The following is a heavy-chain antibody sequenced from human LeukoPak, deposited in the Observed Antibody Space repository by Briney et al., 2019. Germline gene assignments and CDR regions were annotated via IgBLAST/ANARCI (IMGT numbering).Heavy chain of an antibody. CDR2: IYSGGST. Sequence: QTGGSLRLSCAVSGFIVSSNYMSWVRQAPGKGLEWVSVIYSGGSTYYADSVKGRFTISRDNSKNTLYLQMNSLRAEDTAVYYCARANLNYYDSSGYATFDYWGQGTLVTVSS. CDR1: GFIVSSNY. CDR3: ARANLNYYDSSGYATFDY. D-gene: IGHD3-22*01. V-gene: IGHV3-53*01. J-gene: IGHJ4*02.